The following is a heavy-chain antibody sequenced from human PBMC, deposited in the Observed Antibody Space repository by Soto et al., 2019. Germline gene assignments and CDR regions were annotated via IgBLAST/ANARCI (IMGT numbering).Heavy chain of an antibody. V-gene: IGHV3-30-3*01. CDR1: GFTFSSYA. CDR2: ISYDGSNK. CDR3: ARAGEYCSGGSCYVGYYFDY. J-gene: IGHJ4*02. Sequence: QVQLVESGGGVVQPGRSLRLSCAASGFTFSSYAMHWVRQAPGKGLEWVAGISYDGSNKYYADSVKGRFTISRDNSKNTLFLQMNSLRAQDTAVYYCARAGEYCSGGSCYVGYYFDYWGQGTLVTVSS. D-gene: IGHD2-15*01.